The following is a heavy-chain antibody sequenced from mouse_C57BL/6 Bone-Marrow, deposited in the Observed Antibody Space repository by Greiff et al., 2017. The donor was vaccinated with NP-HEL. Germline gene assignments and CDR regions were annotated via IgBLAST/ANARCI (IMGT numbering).Heavy chain of an antibody. CDR1: GFTFSDYY. V-gene: IGHV5-12*01. CDR2: ISNGGGST. CDR3: ARRPYAMDY. J-gene: IGHJ4*01. Sequence: EVKLMESGGGLVQPGGSLKLSCAASGFTFSDYYMYWVRQTPEKRLEWVAYISNGGGSTYYPDTVKGRFTISRDNAKNTLYLQMSLLKSEDTAMYYCARRPYAMDYWGQGTSVTVSS.